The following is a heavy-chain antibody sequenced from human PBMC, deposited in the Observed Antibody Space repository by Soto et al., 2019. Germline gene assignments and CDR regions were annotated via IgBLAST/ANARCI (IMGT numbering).Heavy chain of an antibody. CDR1: GFSISSGDSY. CDR3: ARAGRYCSGGSCYGSGRFDP. Sequence: QVQLQESGPGLVKPSQTLSLTCTVSGFSISSGDSYWSWIRQPPGKGLEWIGYIYYTGSTDYSPALKSRVSISVDTSKNQSSLKLTSVSAADTAVYYCARAGRYCSGGSCYGSGRFDPWGQGTLVAVSS. CDR2: IYYTGST. D-gene: IGHD2-15*01. J-gene: IGHJ5*02. V-gene: IGHV4-30-4*01.